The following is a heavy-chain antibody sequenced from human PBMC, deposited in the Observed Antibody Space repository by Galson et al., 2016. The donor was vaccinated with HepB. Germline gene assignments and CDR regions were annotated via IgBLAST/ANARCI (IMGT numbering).Heavy chain of an antibody. J-gene: IGHJ4*02. V-gene: IGHV3-7*03. D-gene: IGHD5-12*01. CDR2: IKHDGSEK. CDR3: ASDFVDSGYDLWASTFDY. CDR1: GFTFSVYW. Sequence: SLRLSCAASGFTFSVYWMSWVRQAPGKGLEWVANIKHDGSEKYYVDSVKGRFTISRDNAKNSLYLQVNSLRAEDTAVYYCASDFVDSGYDLWASTFDYWGQGTLV.